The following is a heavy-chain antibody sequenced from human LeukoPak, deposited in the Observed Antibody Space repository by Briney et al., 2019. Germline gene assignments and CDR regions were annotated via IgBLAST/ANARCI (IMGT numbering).Heavy chain of an antibody. Sequence: SETLSLTCTVSGASISNYYWSWIRQTPEKGLEWMGYIHSSGGSSYYPSLKSRLTLSIDTSRNQLSLKLPSVTAADTAVYFCARLGSYHDFWGEGGVVTVSS. CDR1: GASISNYY. J-gene: IGHJ4*02. CDR3: ARLGSYHDF. V-gene: IGHV4-4*09. CDR2: IHSSGGS. D-gene: IGHD1-26*01.